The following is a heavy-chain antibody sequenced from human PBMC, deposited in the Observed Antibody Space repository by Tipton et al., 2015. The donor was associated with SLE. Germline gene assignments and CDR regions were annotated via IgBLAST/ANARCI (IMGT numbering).Heavy chain of an antibody. D-gene: IGHD1-26*01. V-gene: IGHV3-23*01. CDR3: ARLGGGSYYGY. J-gene: IGHJ4*02. CDR2: ISGSGGST. Sequence: SLRLSCAASGFTFSSYAMSWVRQAPGKGLEWVSAISGSGGSTYYADSVKGRFTISRDNSKNTLYLQMNSLRAEDTAVYYCARLGGGSYYGYWGQGTLVTVSS. CDR1: GFTFSSYA.